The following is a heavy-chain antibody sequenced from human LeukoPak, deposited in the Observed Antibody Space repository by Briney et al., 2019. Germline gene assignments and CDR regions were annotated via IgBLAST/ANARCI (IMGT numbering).Heavy chain of an antibody. J-gene: IGHJ6*03. V-gene: IGHV1-69*05. CDR3: ARWVSWSGWYNYYYYMDV. CDR1: GGTFSSYA. Sequence: GASVKVSCKASGGTFSSYAISWVRQAPGQGLEWMGGIIPIFGTANYVQKFQGRVTITTDESTSTAYMELSSLRSEDTAVYYCARWVSWSGWYNYYYYMDVWGKGTTVTVSS. D-gene: IGHD6-19*01. CDR2: IIPIFGTA.